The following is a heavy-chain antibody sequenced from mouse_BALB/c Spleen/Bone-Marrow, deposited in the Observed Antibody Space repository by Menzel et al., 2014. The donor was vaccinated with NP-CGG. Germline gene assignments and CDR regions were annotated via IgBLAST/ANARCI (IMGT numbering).Heavy chain of an antibody. J-gene: IGHJ1*01. D-gene: IGHD1-1*01. CDR1: GFDFSSYW. CDR3: ARLNYYGNLFV. CDR2: INPDSSTI. V-gene: IGHV4-1*02. Sequence: DVMLVESGGGLVHPGGSLKLSCAASGFDFSSYWMSWVRQAPGKGLGWIGEINPDSSTINYTPSLRDKFIISRDNAKNTLYLQMSKVRSEDTALYYCARLNYYGNLFVWGAGTTVTVSS.